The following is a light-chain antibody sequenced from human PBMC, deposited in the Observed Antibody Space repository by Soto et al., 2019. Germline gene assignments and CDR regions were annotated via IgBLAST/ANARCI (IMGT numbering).Light chain of an antibody. V-gene: IGKV3-15*01. J-gene: IGKJ2*01. CDR3: QQYNNWPPYT. CDR1: QSVSNN. CDR2: GAS. Sequence: EIVMTQSPATLSVSPGERATLSCRASQSVSNNLAWYQQKPGQAPRLLIYGASTRATGIPARFSGSGSGTEFTLTISSLPSEDCAVYYCQQYNNWPPYTFGQGTKLEIK.